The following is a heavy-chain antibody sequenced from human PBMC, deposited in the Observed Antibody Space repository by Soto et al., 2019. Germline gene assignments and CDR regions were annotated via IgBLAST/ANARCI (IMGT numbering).Heavy chain of an antibody. J-gene: IGHJ3*02. CDR3: AREVADEQNEGALDI. CDR2: ISSSSSTI. D-gene: IGHD1-1*01. Sequence: LGGSLRLSCAASGFTFSSYSMNWVRQPPGKGLEWVSYISSSSSTIYYADSVKGRFTISRDNAKNTLYLQMNSLRAEDTAVYYCAREVADEQNEGALDIWGQGTMVTVSS. CDR1: GFTFSSYS. V-gene: IGHV3-48*01.